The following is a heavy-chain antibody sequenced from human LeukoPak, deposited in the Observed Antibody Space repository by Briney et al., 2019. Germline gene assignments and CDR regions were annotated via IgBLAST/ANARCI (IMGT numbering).Heavy chain of an antibody. Sequence: GGSLRLSCAASEFTFSSYAMHWVRQAPGKGLEWVALISYDASNKYYADSVKGRFTISRDNSKNTLYLQMNSLRAEDTAVYYCMVLSEPSDYWGQGTLVTVSS. D-gene: IGHD2-8*01. V-gene: IGHV3-30*04. CDR2: ISYDASNK. CDR3: MVLSEPSDY. CDR1: EFTFSSYA. J-gene: IGHJ4*02.